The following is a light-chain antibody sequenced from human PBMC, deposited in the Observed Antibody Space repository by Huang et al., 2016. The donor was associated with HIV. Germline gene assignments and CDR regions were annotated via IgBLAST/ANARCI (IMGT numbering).Light chain of an antibody. CDR3: QQTYITPYT. Sequence: DIHMTQSPFFLSAPVGERVIFTCRESQSISTYLNWYQQKPGKAPELLIYAASNLQSGAPSRFSGSGSGTDFTLTIVSLQPADFATYYCQQTYITPYTFGQGTKLEIK. J-gene: IGKJ2*01. CDR1: QSISTY. V-gene: IGKV1-39*01. CDR2: AAS.